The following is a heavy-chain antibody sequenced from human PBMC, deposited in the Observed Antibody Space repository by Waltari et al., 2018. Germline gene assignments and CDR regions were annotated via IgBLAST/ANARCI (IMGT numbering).Heavy chain of an antibody. CDR3: ARVTQQRPVAP. D-gene: IGHD6-25*01. CDR2: VNAKRCGT. J-gene: IGHJ5*02. Sequence: QVQLVQSEAEVKKPGASVKVSCKATGYTFTGYYMNWVRQAPGQGHEWMERVNAKRCGTNQARKVQSRVPGTRGASMSAAYRELYKQRADYTTVYYGARVTQQRPVAPWGQGTLVTVAS. CDR1: GYTFTGYY. V-gene: IGHV1-2*01.